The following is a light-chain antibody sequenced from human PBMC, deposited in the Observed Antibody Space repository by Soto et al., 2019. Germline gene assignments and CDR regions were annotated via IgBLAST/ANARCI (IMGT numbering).Light chain of an antibody. CDR1: QSFSRKY. J-gene: IGKJ3*01. V-gene: IGKV3-20*01. CDR2: GTS. CDR3: QHYGSSLFT. Sequence: EIVLTQSPGTLSLSPGERATLSCRASQSFSRKYLAWYQQKPGQAPRVLIYGTSIRASGVPERFSGGGSGTDFTLTITRLEPEDFAVYYCQHYGSSLFTFGPGPKVDFK.